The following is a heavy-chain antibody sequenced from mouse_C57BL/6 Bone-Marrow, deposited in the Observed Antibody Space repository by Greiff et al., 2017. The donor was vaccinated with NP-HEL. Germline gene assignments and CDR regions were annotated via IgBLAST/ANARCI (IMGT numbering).Heavy chain of an antibody. D-gene: IGHD1-1*01. J-gene: IGHJ2*01. CDR3: ARERSYWDYFVY. CDR1: GYTFTSYW. Sequence: QVQLQQSGAELVKPGASVKLSCKASGYTFTSYWMHWVKQRPGQGLEWIGMIHPNSGSTNYNEKFKSKATLTVDKSSSTAYMQLSSLTSEDSAVYYCARERSYWDYFVYWGQGTTLTVSS. V-gene: IGHV1-64*01. CDR2: IHPNSGST.